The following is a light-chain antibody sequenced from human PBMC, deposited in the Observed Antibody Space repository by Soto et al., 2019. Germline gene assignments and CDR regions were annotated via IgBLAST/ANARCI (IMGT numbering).Light chain of an antibody. CDR3: TSWTSSNSYL. V-gene: IGLV2-14*01. CDR2: DVS. Sequence: QSVLTQPASVSGSPAQSITISCTGTSSDVGAYNYVSWYQQYPGKAPKLMIFDVSNRPSGISHRFSGSKSGDTASLTISGLQAEDEADYYCTSWTSSNSYLFGTGTKVTVL. CDR1: SSDVGAYNY. J-gene: IGLJ1*01.